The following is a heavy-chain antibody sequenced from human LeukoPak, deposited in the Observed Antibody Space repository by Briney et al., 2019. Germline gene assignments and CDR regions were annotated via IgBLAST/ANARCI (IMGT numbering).Heavy chain of an antibody. CDR1: GFTFRSYA. J-gene: IGHJ6*02. V-gene: IGHV3-23*01. D-gene: IGHD4-17*01. CDR2: STGSGATT. CDR3: AKLQSDGLRTYYGMDV. Sequence: GGSLRLSCAASGFTFRSYAMTWVRQAPGKGLEWVSGSTGSGATTYYADSVMGRFTISRDNSKNTLYLQMNSLRAEDTAVYYCAKLQSDGLRTYYGMDVWGQGTTVTVSS.